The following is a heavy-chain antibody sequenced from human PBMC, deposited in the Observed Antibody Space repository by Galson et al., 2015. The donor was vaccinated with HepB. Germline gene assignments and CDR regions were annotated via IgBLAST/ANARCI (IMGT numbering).Heavy chain of an antibody. CDR1: GFTFSNAW. J-gene: IGHJ3*02. Sequence: SLRLSCAASGFTFSNAWMSWVRQTPGKGLEWVAVIWYDGSNKYYADSVKGRFTISRDNSKNTLYLQMNSLRAEDTAVYYCARGGDGYNWYAFDIWGQGTMVTVSS. V-gene: IGHV3-33*08. CDR3: ARGGDGYNWYAFDI. CDR2: IWYDGSNK. D-gene: IGHD5-24*01.